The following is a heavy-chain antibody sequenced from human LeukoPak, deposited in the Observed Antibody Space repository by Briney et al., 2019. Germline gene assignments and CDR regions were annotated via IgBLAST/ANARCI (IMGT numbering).Heavy chain of an antibody. V-gene: IGHV3-15*01. D-gene: IGHD3-3*01. J-gene: IGHJ4*02. CDR3: TTDNYDFWSGYPYFDY. CDR2: IKSKTDGGTT. Sequence: GGSLRLSCAASGFTFSNAWMSWVRQAPGKGLEWVGRIKSKTDGGTTDYAAPVKGRFTISRDDSKNTLYLQMNSLKTEDTAVYYCTTDNYDFWSGYPYFDYWGQGTLVTVSS. CDR1: GFTFSNAW.